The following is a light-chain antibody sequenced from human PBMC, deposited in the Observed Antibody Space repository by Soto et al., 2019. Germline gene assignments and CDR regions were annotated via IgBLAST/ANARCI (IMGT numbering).Light chain of an antibody. CDR2: TNN. Sequence: QSVLTQPPSASGTPGQRVTISCSGTSSNIGTNFVFWYQQFPGTAPKLLIYTNNQRPSGVPDRFSGSQSGTSASLDISGLRSEDEAGYYCAAWDDSLIGPVFGGGTKLTVL. CDR3: AAWDDSLIGPV. V-gene: IGLV1-47*01. CDR1: SSNIGTNF. J-gene: IGLJ3*02.